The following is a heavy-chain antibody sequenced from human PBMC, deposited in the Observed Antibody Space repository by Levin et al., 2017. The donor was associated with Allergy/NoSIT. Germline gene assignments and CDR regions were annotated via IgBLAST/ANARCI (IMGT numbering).Heavy chain of an antibody. Sequence: GESLKISCAASGFTFSSYAMSWVRQAPGKGLEWVSAISGSGGSTYYADSVKGRFTISRDNSKNTLYLQMNSLRAEDTAVYYCATRSSSWPLPQFDYWGQGTLVTVSS. V-gene: IGHV3-23*01. J-gene: IGHJ4*02. D-gene: IGHD6-13*01. CDR2: ISGSGGST. CDR3: ATRSSSWPLPQFDY. CDR1: GFTFSSYA.